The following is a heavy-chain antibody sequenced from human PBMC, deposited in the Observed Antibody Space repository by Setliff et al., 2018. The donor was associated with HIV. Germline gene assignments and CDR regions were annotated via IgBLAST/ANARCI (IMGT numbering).Heavy chain of an antibody. CDR3: AKYGGIQRWLQLKHYFYYYMDV. D-gene: IGHD5-12*01. V-gene: IGHV5-51*01. CDR2: IYPTDSDT. J-gene: IGHJ6*03. Sequence: GESLKISCKGSGYSFANYWIAWVRQVPGKGLEWMGIIYPTDSDTRYSPSFQGQVTISADKSISTAYLQWNSLKASDSAIYYCAKYGGIQRWLQLKHYFYYYMDVWGKGTTVTVSS. CDR1: GYSFANYW.